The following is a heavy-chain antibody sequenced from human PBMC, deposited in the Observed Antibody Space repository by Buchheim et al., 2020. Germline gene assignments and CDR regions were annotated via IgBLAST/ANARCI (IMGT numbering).Heavy chain of an antibody. CDR2: ISNAGST. CDR3: AKFSRADSGGWYLDY. CDR1: GASVTNDY. J-gene: IGHJ4*01. Sequence: QVQLQESGPGLVQPSETLSLTCSVSGASVTNDYWSWIRQPPGKGLDWIAYISNAGSTNYNPSLTSRVTISVDASKNQFSLKLSSVTAADTAVYYCAKFSRADSGGWYLDYWGQGTL. V-gene: IGHV4-59*02. D-gene: IGHD6-19*01.